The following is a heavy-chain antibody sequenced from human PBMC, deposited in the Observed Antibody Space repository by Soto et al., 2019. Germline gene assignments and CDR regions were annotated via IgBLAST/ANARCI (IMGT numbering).Heavy chain of an antibody. CDR1: GFTFSSYW. D-gene: IGHD3-22*01. Sequence: EVQLVESGGGLVQPGGSLRLSCAASGFTFSSYWMSWVRQAPGKGLEWVANIKQDGSEKYYVDAVKGRVTISRDNAKNSLDLKMNILRAEDTAVYYCARVVYYSDSSGGAFDYWGQGTLVTVSS. J-gene: IGHJ4*02. CDR2: IKQDGSEK. CDR3: ARVVYYSDSSGGAFDY. V-gene: IGHV3-7*05.